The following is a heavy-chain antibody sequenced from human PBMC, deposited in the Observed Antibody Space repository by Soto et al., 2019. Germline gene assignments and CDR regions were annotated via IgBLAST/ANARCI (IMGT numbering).Heavy chain of an antibody. CDR1: GGSISSYY. J-gene: IGHJ5*02. CDR3: ARVLGYCSSSSCGWFDP. V-gene: IGHV4-59*01. D-gene: IGHD2-2*01. Sequence: QVQLQESVPGLVKPSETLSLTCTVSGGSISSYYWSWIRQPPGKGLEWIGYIYYSGSTNYNPSLQIRVTISVDTSKIQCSLKLSSVTAADTAVYYCARVLGYCSSSSCGWFDPWGQGTLVTVSS. CDR2: IYYSGST.